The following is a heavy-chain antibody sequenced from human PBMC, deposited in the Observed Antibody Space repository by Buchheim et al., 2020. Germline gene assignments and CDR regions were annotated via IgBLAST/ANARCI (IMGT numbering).Heavy chain of an antibody. CDR1: GFTFSSYA. CDR2: ISNSGDKT. J-gene: IGHJ4*02. V-gene: IGHV3-23*01. D-gene: IGHD2-8*02. CDR3: AKASCTGCKNMAH. Sequence: EVQLLESGGGLVQPGGSLRLSCAASGFTFSSYAMTWVRQAPGKGLEWVSVISNSGDKTYYADSVKGQFTISRDNSMDTLYLQMDSLRADDTAVYYCAKASCTGCKNMAHWGQGT.